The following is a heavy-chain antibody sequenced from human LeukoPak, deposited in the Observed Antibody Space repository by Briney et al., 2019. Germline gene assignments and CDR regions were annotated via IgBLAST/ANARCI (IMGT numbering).Heavy chain of an antibody. D-gene: IGHD2-2*01. V-gene: IGHV3-30*04. CDR2: ISYDGSNK. Sequence: PGRSLRLSCAASGFPFSSYAMHWVRQAPGKGLEWVAVISYDGSNKYYADSVKGRFTISRDNSKNTLYLQMNSLRAEDTAVYYCARDRRSYAPRDYFDYWGQGTLVTVSS. CDR1: GFPFSSYA. CDR3: ARDRRSYAPRDYFDY. J-gene: IGHJ4*02.